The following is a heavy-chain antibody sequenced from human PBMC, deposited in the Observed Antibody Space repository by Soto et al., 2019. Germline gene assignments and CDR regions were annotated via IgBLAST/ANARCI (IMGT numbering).Heavy chain of an antibody. Sequence: ASVKVCCEGSGYASADFCISWVLEAPGQGLEWMGWVSGNNGASNPAPKVQGRITMTLDTSTGVSYMALRSLRSDDTAIYYCVRDQKYFRVNGNWFDSWGQGTLVTVSS. CDR1: GYASADFC. V-gene: IGHV1-18*04. CDR3: VRDQKYFRVNGNWFDS. CDR2: VSGNNGAS. J-gene: IGHJ5*01. D-gene: IGHD2-2*01.